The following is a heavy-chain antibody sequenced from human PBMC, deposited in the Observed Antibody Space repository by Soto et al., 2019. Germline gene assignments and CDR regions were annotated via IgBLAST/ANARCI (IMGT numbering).Heavy chain of an antibody. J-gene: IGHJ3*02. D-gene: IGHD5-18*01. CDR3: AKWSSDTAMVSDAFDI. Sequence: EVQLLESGGGLVQPGGSLRLSCSASGFTFSSYAISWVRQAPGKGLEWVSAISGSGGSTYYADSVKGRFTISRNNSKNKLYLQMNSLRSEEKAVYYCAKWSSDTAMVSDAFDIWGQGTXVXXSS. V-gene: IGHV3-23*01. CDR1: GFTFSSYA. CDR2: ISGSGGST.